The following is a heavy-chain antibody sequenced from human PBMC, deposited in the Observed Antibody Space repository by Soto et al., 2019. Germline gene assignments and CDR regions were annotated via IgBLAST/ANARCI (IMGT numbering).Heavy chain of an antibody. V-gene: IGHV3-13*01. CDR3: ARVKEVGAQFFVS. CDR2: IGTAGDT. Sequence: GGSLRLSCEASGFTFSGFDMHWVRQPTGKGLEWVSTIGTAGDTYYAVSVKGRLTISRDNAKNSLSLQMNSLRAGDTAVYFCARVKEVGAQFFVSWGQGTQVTVS. CDR1: GFTFSGFD. J-gene: IGHJ4*02. D-gene: IGHD2-15*01.